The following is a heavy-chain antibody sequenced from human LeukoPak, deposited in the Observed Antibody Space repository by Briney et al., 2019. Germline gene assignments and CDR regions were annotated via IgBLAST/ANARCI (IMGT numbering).Heavy chain of an antibody. V-gene: IGHV3-48*03. CDR3: ASLGYSYGSDYYFDY. D-gene: IGHD5-18*01. J-gene: IGHJ4*02. CDR2: ISSSGSTI. Sequence: GGSLRLSCAASGFTFSSYEMNWVRQAPGKGLEWVSYISSSGSTIYYADSVKGRFTISRDNAKDSLYLQMNSLRAEDTAVYYRASLGYSYGSDYYFDYWGQGTLVTVSS. CDR1: GFTFSSYE.